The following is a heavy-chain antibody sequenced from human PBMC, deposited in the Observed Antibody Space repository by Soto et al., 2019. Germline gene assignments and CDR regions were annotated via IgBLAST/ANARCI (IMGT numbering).Heavy chain of an antibody. CDR2: ISYDEVNK. Sequence: VQLVESGGGVVQPGRSLRLSCGASGFTFSSFDIHWVRQAPGKGLEWVAVISYDEVNKYYRDSVKGRFTISRDNSKNTLYLQMNSLTAEDTAVYYCAKVPNNYDFWGYGLDVWGQGTTVTVSS. V-gene: IGHV3-30-3*01. CDR1: GFTFSSFD. D-gene: IGHD3-3*01. CDR3: AKVPNNYDFWGYGLDV. J-gene: IGHJ6*02.